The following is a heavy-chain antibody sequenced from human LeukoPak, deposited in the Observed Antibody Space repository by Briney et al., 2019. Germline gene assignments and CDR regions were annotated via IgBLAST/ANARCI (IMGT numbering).Heavy chain of an antibody. CDR3: ARLCLYGGNSPARRVDY. CDR2: IYNTGST. Sequence: PSETLSLTCTVSGGSIGTYYWSWIRQPPGKGLEWIGYIYNTGSTNYNPSLKSRVTISVDTSKNQFSLKLSSVTAADTAVYYCARLCLYGGNSPARRVDYWGQGTLVTVSS. J-gene: IGHJ4*02. V-gene: IGHV4-59*01. D-gene: IGHD4-23*01. CDR1: GGSIGTYY.